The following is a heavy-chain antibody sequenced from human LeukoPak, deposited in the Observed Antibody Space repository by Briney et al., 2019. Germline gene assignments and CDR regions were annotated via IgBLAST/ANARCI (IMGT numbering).Heavy chain of an antibody. V-gene: IGHV3-30*18. Sequence: GGSLRLSCAASGFTFSSYGMPWVRQAPGKGLEWVAVISYDGSNKYYADSVKGRFTISRDNSKNTLYLQMNSLRAEDTAVYYCAKDTVTPIWGKGTMVTVSS. CDR1: GFTFSSYG. CDR2: ISYDGSNK. D-gene: IGHD4-17*01. CDR3: AKDTVTPI. J-gene: IGHJ3*02.